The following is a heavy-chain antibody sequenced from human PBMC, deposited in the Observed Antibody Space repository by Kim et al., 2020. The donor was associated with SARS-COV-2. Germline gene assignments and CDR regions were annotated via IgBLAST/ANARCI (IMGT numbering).Heavy chain of an antibody. CDR2: IYYSGST. CDR3: ARARLWFGELLGYYYYGMDV. CDR1: GGSISSYY. D-gene: IGHD3-10*01. V-gene: IGHV4-59*13. Sequence: SETLSLTCTVSGGSISSYYWSWIRQPPGKGLEWIGYIYYSGSTNYNPSLKSRVTISVDTSKNQFSLKLSSVTAADTAVYYCARARLWFGELLGYYYYGMDVWGQGTTVTVSS. J-gene: IGHJ6*02.